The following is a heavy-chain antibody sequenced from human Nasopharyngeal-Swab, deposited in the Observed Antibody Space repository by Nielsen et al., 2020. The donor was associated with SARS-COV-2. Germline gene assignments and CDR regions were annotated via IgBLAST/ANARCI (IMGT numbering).Heavy chain of an antibody. Sequence: GESLMISCAASGFTFRNHGMHWVRQAPGKGLEWVGIITSGGRTQVYADSVVGRFTISRDDPENTLFLQMNSLRPEDTAVYYCARGRYNPYWGQGTLVTVSS. V-gene: IGHV3-30*03. CDR1: GFTFRNHG. CDR3: ARGRYNPY. D-gene: IGHD1-14*01. CDR2: ITSGGRTQ. J-gene: IGHJ4*02.